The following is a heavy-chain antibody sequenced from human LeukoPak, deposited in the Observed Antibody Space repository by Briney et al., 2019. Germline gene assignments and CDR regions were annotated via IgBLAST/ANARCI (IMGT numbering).Heavy chain of an antibody. CDR1: GYTFTSHD. J-gene: IGHJ6*02. CDR3: ARVLRFLEWLPLDPYYYYGMDV. V-gene: IGHV1-8*01. CDR2: MNPNSGNT. Sequence: ASVKVSCKASGYTFTSHDINWVRQATGQGLEWMGWMNPNSGNTGYAQKFQGRVTMTRNTSISIAYMELSSLRSEDTAVYYCARVLRFLEWLPLDPYYYYGMDVWGQGTTVTVSS. D-gene: IGHD3-3*01.